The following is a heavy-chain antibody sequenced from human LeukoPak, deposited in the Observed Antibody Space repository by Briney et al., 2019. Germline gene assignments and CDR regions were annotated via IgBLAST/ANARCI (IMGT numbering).Heavy chain of an antibody. Sequence: GGSLTLSCAASGFTFSSYCMHWVRQAPAKGLEGVAFIRYDGSNKYYADSVKDRFTISRDNSKNTLYLQMNSLRAEDTAVYYCAKDRGFWSGEDYFDYWGQGTLVTVSS. V-gene: IGHV3-30*02. D-gene: IGHD3-3*01. J-gene: IGHJ4*02. CDR3: AKDRGFWSGEDYFDY. CDR1: GFTFSSYC. CDR2: IRYDGSNK.